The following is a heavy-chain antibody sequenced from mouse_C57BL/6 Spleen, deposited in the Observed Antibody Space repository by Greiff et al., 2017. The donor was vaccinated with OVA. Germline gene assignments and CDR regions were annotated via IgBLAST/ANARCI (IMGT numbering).Heavy chain of an antibody. CDR3: ARRGGYPAWFAY. CDR2: ISYDGSN. D-gene: IGHD2-2*01. J-gene: IGHJ3*01. Sequence: EVHLVESGPGLVKPSQSLSLTCSVTGYSITSGYYWNWIRQFPGNKLEWMGYISYDGSNNYNPSLKNRISITRDTSKNQFFLKLNSVTTEDTATYYCARRGGYPAWFAYWGQGTLVTVSA. V-gene: IGHV3-6*01. CDR1: GYSITSGYY.